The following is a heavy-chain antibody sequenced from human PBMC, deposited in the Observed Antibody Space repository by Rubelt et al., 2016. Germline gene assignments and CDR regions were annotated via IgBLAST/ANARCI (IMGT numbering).Heavy chain of an antibody. CDR1: GGSFSGYY. J-gene: IGHJ3*01. CDR2: INHSGST. CDR3: ASRYQLLPPLS. D-gene: IGHD2-2*01. Sequence: QVQLRQWGAGLLKPSETLSVTCAVYGGSFSGYYWSWLRQPPGKWLAWIGEINHSGSTNYNPSLTSRVTISIDTSKNQFSRKLGSVTAAEPVVDDWASRYQLLPPLSWGQGTMVIVSS. V-gene: IGHV4-34*01.